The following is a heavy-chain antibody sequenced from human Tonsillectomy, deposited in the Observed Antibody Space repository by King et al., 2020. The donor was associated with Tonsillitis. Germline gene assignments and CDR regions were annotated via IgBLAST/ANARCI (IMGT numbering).Heavy chain of an antibody. Sequence: VQLVESGAEVKKPGASVKVSCKASGYSFTGYYMHWVRQAPGQGLEWMGWINPNSGGTNYAQKFQGRVTMTRDTSISTAYMELSRLRSDDTAAYYCAREVSDFYGSADSWGQGTLVTVSS. D-gene: IGHD3-10*01. CDR1: GYSFTGYY. CDR2: INPNSGGT. V-gene: IGHV1-2*02. J-gene: IGHJ4*02. CDR3: AREVSDFYGSADS.